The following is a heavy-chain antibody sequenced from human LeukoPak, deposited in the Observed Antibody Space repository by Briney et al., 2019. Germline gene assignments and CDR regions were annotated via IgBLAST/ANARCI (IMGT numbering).Heavy chain of an antibody. D-gene: IGHD5-12*01. CDR1: GESFSEYY. Sequence: SETLSLTCAVYGESFSEYYWSWIRQPPGNGLESIGQINHSGGTNYHPSLKTRVTISLDTSKNQVSLKLRSVTAADTAVYYCAFEGPVSGYAFDPWGQGALVAVSS. CDR3: AFEGPVSGYAFDP. J-gene: IGHJ5*02. V-gene: IGHV4-34*01. CDR2: INHSGGT.